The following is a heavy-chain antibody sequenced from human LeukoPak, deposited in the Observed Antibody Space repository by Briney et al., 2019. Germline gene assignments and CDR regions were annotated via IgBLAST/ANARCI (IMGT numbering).Heavy chain of an antibody. Sequence: GGSLRLSCAASGFTFSSYGTHWVRQAPGKGLEWVAFIRYDGSNKYYADSVKGRFTISRDNSKNTLYLQMNSLRAEDTAVYYCAKDLDRIQLWLFAFDIWGQGTMVTVSS. V-gene: IGHV3-30*02. CDR1: GFTFSSYG. J-gene: IGHJ3*02. D-gene: IGHD5-18*01. CDR2: IRYDGSNK. CDR3: AKDLDRIQLWLFAFDI.